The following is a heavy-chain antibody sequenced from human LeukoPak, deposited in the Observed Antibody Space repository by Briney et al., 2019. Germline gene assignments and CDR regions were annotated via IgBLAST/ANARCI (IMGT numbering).Heavy chain of an antibody. CDR2: ISWNSGSV. J-gene: IGHJ4*02. V-gene: IGHV3-9*01. CDR3: ARARLAVSGNYFEN. Sequence: PGRTLRLSCAASGFTFDDYAMHWVRQAPGKGLEWVSGISWNSGSVVYADSVKGRFTISRDNAKNSLYLQMNSLRVEDTAVYHCARARLAVSGNYFENWGQGTLVTVSS. D-gene: IGHD6-19*01. CDR1: GFTFDDYA.